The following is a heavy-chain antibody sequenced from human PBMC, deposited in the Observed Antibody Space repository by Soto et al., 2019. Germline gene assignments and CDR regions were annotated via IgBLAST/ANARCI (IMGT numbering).Heavy chain of an antibody. J-gene: IGHJ4*02. CDR3: AKPLVGTPRWLQQFDY. CDR1: VFTFSSYA. CDR2: ISGSGGST. D-gene: IGHD5-18*01. Sequence: GALRLCCAASVFTFSSYAMSWVRQGPGKGLEWVSAISGSGGSTYYADSVKGRFTISRDNSKNTLYLQMNSLRAEDTAVYYCAKPLVGTPRWLQQFDYWGQGTLVTVSS. V-gene: IGHV3-23*01.